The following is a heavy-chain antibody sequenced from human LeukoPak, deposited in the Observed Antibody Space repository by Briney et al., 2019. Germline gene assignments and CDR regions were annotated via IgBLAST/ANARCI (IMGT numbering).Heavy chain of an antibody. Sequence: PSETLSLTCAVYGGSFSGYYWSWIRQPPGKGLEWIGEINHSGSTNYNPSLKSRVTMSVDTSKNQFSLKLTSVTAADTAVYYCAREAAAGTFYFDYWGQGTLVTVSS. CDR1: GGSFSGYY. CDR2: INHSGST. CDR3: AREAAAGTFYFDY. V-gene: IGHV4-34*01. J-gene: IGHJ4*02. D-gene: IGHD6-13*01.